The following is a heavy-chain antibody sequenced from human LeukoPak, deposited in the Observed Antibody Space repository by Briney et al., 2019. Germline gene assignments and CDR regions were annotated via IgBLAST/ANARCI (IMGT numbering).Heavy chain of an antibody. CDR3: ATGYISEYEY. CDR2: IKTDGSST. CDR1: GFTFSSCW. Sequence: GSLRLSCAASGFTFSSCWMHWVRQAPGKGLVWVSRIKTDGSSTIYADSVEGRFTISRDNAKNTLYIQMDRLRAEDTAVYYCATGYISEYEYWGKGTLVTVSP. D-gene: IGHD3-3*02. V-gene: IGHV3-74*01. J-gene: IGHJ4*02.